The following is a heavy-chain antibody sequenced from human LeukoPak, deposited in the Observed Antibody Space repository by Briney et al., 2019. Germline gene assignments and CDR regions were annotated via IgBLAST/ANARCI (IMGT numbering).Heavy chain of an antibody. CDR3: AHRLSVATGDYMDV. Sequence: SGPTLVKPTQTLTLTCTFSGFSLSSSGVGVGWIRQPPGKALEWLALIYWNDDKRYSPSLKSRLIITKDTSKNQVVLTMTNMDPVDTATYYCAHRLSVATGDYMDVWGKGATVTVSS. D-gene: IGHD1-14*01. CDR2: IYWNDDK. J-gene: IGHJ6*03. CDR1: GFSLSSSGVG. V-gene: IGHV2-5*01.